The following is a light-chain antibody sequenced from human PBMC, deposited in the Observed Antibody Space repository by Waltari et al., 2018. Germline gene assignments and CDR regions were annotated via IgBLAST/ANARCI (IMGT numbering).Light chain of an antibody. V-gene: IGLV2-14*03. CDR2: EVS. CDR1: SSDIGGYNY. J-gene: IGLJ3*02. Sequence: QSALTQPASVSGSPGQSITIPCTGTSSDIGGYNYVSWYQQHPGKAPKVIIYEVSKRASGVSRRFSGSKSGNTASLTISGLQADDEADYYCGSYTSSSSLDVVFGGGTELTVL. CDR3: GSYTSSSSLDVV.